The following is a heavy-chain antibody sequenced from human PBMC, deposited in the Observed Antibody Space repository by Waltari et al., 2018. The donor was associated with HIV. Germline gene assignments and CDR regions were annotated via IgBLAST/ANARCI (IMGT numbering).Heavy chain of an antibody. Sequence: EVQLVEPGGGLVQPGGSLRLSCAASGFISRTLWINWVRLAPGKGLEWVANIKEDGTEKYYADSVRGRFTIFRDSSKNSFYLQLNSLRAEDTAVYYCATGRALDYWGQGTLVTVSS. CDR1: GFISRTLW. J-gene: IGHJ4*02. V-gene: IGHV3-7*03. CDR2: IKEDGTEK. CDR3: ATGRALDY.